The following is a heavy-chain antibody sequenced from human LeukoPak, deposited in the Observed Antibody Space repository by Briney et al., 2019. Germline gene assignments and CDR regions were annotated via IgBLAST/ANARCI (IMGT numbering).Heavy chain of an antibody. CDR3: ARAGDGYDY. J-gene: IGHJ4*02. CDR1: AYSISSGYF. V-gene: IGHV4-38-2*02. D-gene: IGHD5-24*01. Sequence: SETLSLTCTVSAYSISSGYFWGWIRQPPGKGLEWIGSIFHSGSAYYTPSLKSRVNISVDTSKNQFSLKLSSMTAADTAVYYWARAGDGYDYWGQGTLVTVSS. CDR2: IFHSGSA.